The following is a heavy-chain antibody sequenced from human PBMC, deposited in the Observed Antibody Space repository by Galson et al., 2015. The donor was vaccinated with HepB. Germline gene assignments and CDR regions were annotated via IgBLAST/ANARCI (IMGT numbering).Heavy chain of an antibody. V-gene: IGHV1-3*01. CDR1: GYTFTYYS. CDR2: ISGVNSDT. J-gene: IGHJ3*02. Sequence: SVKVSCKASGYTFTYYSMHWVRQAPGQGLEWMGGISGVNSDTKISQKFQGRVSITRDTSANTAYMGLSSLISEDTALYYCARISNLGYCSSTNCYDAFDIWGQGTMVTVSS. CDR3: ARISNLGYCSSTNCYDAFDI. D-gene: IGHD2-2*01.